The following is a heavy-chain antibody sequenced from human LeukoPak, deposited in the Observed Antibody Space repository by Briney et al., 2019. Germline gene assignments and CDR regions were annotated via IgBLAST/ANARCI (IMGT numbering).Heavy chain of an antibody. CDR1: GGSFSVYY. CDR2: INHSGST. D-gene: IGHD3-16*01. CDR3: ARGVGPTF. V-gene: IGHV4-34*01. Sequence: SETLSLTCAVYGGSFSVYYGSCIRQPPGKGLEWIGEINHSGSTNYNPSLKSRVTISVDTSKNQFSLKLSSVTAADTAVYYCARGVGPTFWGQGTLVTVSS. J-gene: IGHJ4*02.